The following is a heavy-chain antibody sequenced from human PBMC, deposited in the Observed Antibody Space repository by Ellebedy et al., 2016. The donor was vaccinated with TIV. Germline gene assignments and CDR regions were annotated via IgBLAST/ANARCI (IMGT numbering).Heavy chain of an antibody. J-gene: IGHJ5*02. CDR2: IYYSGST. CDR3: ARIEIAAMAGWFDP. CDR1: GCSISGGGDP. Sequence: SETLSLTXTVSGCSISGGGDPWSCIRQPPGKDLVWVGCIYYSGSTCYNPSLKSRVTISVDTSKNKFSLDLTSVKAADTAVYYCARIEIAAMAGWFDPWGQGTLVTVSS. V-gene: IGHV4-31*03. D-gene: IGHD2-2*01.